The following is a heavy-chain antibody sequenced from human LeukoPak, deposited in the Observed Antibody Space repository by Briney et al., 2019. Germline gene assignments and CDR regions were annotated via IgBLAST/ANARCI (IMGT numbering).Heavy chain of an antibody. CDR1: GFTFSDYY. J-gene: IGHJ6*02. CDR2: ISSSGSTI. CDR3: ARESGDSSWPYYYYGMDV. D-gene: IGHD6-13*01. Sequence: GGSLRLSCAASGFTFSDYYMSWIRQAPGKGLEWVSYISSSGSTIYYADSVKGRFTISRDNAKNSLYLQMNSLRAEDTAVYYCARESGDSSWPYYYYGMDVWGQGTTVTVSS. V-gene: IGHV3-11*04.